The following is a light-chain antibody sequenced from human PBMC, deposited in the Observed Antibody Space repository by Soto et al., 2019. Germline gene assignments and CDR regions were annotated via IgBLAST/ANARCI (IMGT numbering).Light chain of an antibody. Sequence: DIQITQSPSSLSASVGDRVTITCRASQGISNYLAWYQQKPGKVPKLLIYAASTLQSGVPSRFSGSGSGTDFTLTISSLQPDDVSTYYCQNYNSGPRTFGQGTKVEIK. CDR3: QNYNSGPRT. CDR1: QGISNY. V-gene: IGKV1-27*01. CDR2: AAS. J-gene: IGKJ1*01.